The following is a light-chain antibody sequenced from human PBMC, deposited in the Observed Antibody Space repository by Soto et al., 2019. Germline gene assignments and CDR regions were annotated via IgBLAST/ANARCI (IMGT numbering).Light chain of an antibody. CDR1: SSDGGGYNY. CDR2: EVS. V-gene: IGLV2-14*01. Sequence: QSALTQPASVSGSPGQSITIACTGTSSDGGGYNYVSWYQQHPGKAPKVIIYEVSNWPSGVANRSSGSKSGNTASLAISGLQAEDEADYYCSSYTSSSTLSYVFGTGTKVTVL. CDR3: SSYTSSSTLSYV. J-gene: IGLJ1*01.